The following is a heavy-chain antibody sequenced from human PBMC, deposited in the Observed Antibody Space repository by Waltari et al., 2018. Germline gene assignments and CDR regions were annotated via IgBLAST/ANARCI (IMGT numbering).Heavy chain of an antibody. CDR3: ARERTTATTTYFQY. CDR1: VFPFLGYA. Sequence: EVQLLDSGGGLLQPGGSLRLSFAPCVFPFLGYAISWVRQAPGKGMEWVSSISGRGGSTYYADSVKGRFTISRDNSKNTLYLQMKSLRAEDTAVYYCARERTTATTTYFQYWGQGTLVTVSS. J-gene: IGHJ4*02. CDR2: ISGRGGST. D-gene: IGHD4-17*01. V-gene: IGHV3-23*01.